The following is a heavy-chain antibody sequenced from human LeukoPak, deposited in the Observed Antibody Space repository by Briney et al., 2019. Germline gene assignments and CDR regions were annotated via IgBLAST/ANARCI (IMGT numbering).Heavy chain of an antibody. V-gene: IGHV4-34*01. J-gene: IGHJ3*02. CDR3: ARAYCGGDCYYRAFDI. CDR2: INHSGST. Sequence: PSETLSLTCAVYGGSFSGYYWSWIRQPPGKGLEWIGEINHSGSTNYNPSLKSRVTISGDTSKNQFSLKLSSVTAADTAVYYCARAYCGGDCYYRAFDIWGQGTMVTVSS. D-gene: IGHD2-21*01. CDR1: GGSFSGYY.